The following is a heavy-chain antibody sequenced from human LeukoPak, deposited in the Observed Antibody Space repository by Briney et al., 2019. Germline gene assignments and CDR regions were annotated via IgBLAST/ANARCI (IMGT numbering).Heavy chain of an antibody. CDR2: ISGSGGST. V-gene: IGHV3-23*01. CDR1: GFTFSSYA. J-gene: IGHJ4*02. Sequence: GGSLRLSCAASGFTFSSYAMSWVRQAPGKGLEWVSAISGSGGSTYYADSVKGRFTISRDNSKNTLYLQMNSLRAEDTAVYYCAKVGSYYDSWSGYLSYFDYWGQGTLVTVSS. CDR3: AKVGSYYDSWSGYLSYFDY. D-gene: IGHD3-3*01.